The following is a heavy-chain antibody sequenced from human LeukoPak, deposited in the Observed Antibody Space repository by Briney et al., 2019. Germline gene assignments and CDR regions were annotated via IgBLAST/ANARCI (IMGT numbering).Heavy chain of an antibody. D-gene: IGHD3-16*01. CDR3: ARGTGDHYYYYHMDV. V-gene: IGHV4-59*01. CDR2: IYYSGST. Sequence: SQTLSLACTVATDSMSSYYWSWNRHPPGKGLEWIGYIYYSGSTNYNPPLKSRVTISVDTSKNQFSLNLNSVTAADTAVYYCARGTGDHYYYYHMDVWGKGTTVTVSS. J-gene: IGHJ6*03. CDR1: TDSMSSYY.